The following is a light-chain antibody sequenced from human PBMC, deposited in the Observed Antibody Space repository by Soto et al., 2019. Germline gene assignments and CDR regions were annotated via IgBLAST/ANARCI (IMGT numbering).Light chain of an antibody. J-gene: IGKJ2*01. Sequence: EVVMTQSPATLSVSPGDRATLSCRASQSVDTNVDWYQQKPGQAPRLLVHRASTRATGVPARFTGIGSGTDFALTISCLQSDDFLDYYCQQYYNWPPYTFGQGTKLQLK. CDR3: QQYYNWPPYT. CDR2: RAS. CDR1: QSVDTN. V-gene: IGKV3-15*01.